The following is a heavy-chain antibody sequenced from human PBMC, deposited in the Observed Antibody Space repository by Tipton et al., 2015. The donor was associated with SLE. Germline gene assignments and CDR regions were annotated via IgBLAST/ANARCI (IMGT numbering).Heavy chain of an antibody. D-gene: IGHD6-13*01. J-gene: IGHJ4*02. Sequence: TLSLTCSVSGDSLSSYCWSWIRQSPGKGLEWIGYVYDRGTTNYNPSVMNRVVISLDRSKNQFSLNLTSVTAADTAVYYCARVVRLLGAAGHFDTWGQGALVTVSS. V-gene: IGHV4-59*08. CDR1: GDSLSSYC. CDR3: ARVVRLLGAAGHFDT. CDR2: VYDRGTT.